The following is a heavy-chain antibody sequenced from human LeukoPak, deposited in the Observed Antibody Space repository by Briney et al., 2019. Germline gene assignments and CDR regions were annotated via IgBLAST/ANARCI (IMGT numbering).Heavy chain of an antibody. D-gene: IGHD6-19*01. V-gene: IGHV4-4*07. Sequence: SETLSLTCTVSGGSISSYYWSWIRQPAGKGLEWIGRIYTSGSTNYNPSLKSRVTISVDTSKNQFSLKLSSVTAADTAVYYCARTVRQWPAYNPFDYWGQGTLVTVSS. CDR1: GGSISSYY. J-gene: IGHJ4*02. CDR3: ARTVRQWPAYNPFDY. CDR2: IYTSGST.